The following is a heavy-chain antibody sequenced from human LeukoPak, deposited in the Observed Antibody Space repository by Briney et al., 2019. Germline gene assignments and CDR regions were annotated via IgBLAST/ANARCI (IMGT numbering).Heavy chain of an antibody. CDR1: GITFSSYG. V-gene: IGHV3-33*08. Sequence: GGSLRLSCAASGITFSSYGMHWVRQAPVKGLEWVAVIWYDGSNKYYADSVKGRFTISRDNSKNTLYLQMNSLRAEDTAVYYCARSLAPLSPVVVPAATSGLYYYYYGMDVWGQGTTVTVSS. D-gene: IGHD2-2*01. CDR3: ARSLAPLSPVVVPAATSGLYYYYYGMDV. J-gene: IGHJ6*02. CDR2: IWYDGSNK.